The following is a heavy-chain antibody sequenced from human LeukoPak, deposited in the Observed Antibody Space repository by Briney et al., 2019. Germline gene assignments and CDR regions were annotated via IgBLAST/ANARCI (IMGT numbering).Heavy chain of an antibody. Sequence: GASVKVSCKASGYTFTSYGISWVRRAPGQGLEWMGWISAYNGNTNYAQKLQGRVTMTTDTSTSTAYMELRSLRSDDTAVYYCARPLEYCSSTSCSNWFDPWGQGTLVTVSS. D-gene: IGHD2-2*01. CDR1: GYTFTSYG. V-gene: IGHV1-18*01. CDR2: ISAYNGNT. J-gene: IGHJ5*02. CDR3: ARPLEYCSSTSCSNWFDP.